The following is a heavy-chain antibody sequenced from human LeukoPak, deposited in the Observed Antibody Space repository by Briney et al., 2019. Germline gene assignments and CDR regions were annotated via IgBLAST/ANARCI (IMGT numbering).Heavy chain of an antibody. CDR1: GYTFTGYY. D-gene: IGHD3-22*01. J-gene: IGHJ4*02. CDR2: INPNSGGT. V-gene: IGHV1-2*02. Sequence: GASVKVSCKASGYTFTGYYMHWVRLAPGQGLEWMGWINPNSGGTNYAQKFQGRVTMTRDTSISTAYMELSRLRSDDTAVYYCARDSLVGLNYYDSSGYSSDYWGQGTLVTVSS. CDR3: ARDSLVGLNYYDSSGYSSDY.